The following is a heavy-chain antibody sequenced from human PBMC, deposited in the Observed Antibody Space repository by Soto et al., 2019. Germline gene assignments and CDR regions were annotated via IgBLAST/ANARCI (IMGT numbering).Heavy chain of an antibody. CDR2: IYYSGST. Sequence: QVQLQESGPGLVKPSQTLSLTCTVSGGSISSGGYSWSWIRQHPGKGLAWIGYIYYSGSTYYNPSLNSRVTIPVDTSKNQFSLKLSSVKAADTAVYYCARRNDYYGMDVWGQGTTVTVSS. J-gene: IGHJ6*02. CDR3: ARRNDYYGMDV. CDR1: GGSISSGGYS. V-gene: IGHV4-31*03. D-gene: IGHD1-1*01.